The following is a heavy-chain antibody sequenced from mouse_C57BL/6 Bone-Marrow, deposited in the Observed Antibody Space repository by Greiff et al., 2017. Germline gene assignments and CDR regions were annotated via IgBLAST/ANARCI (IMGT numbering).Heavy chain of an antibody. CDR3: AREGAYYSNIDY. V-gene: IGHV1-55*01. CDR1: GYTFTSYW. CDR2: IYPGSGST. D-gene: IGHD2-5*01. J-gene: IGHJ2*01. Sequence: QVQLQQSGAELVKPGASVKMSCKASGYTFTSYWITWVKQRPGQGLEWIGDIYPGSGSTNYNEKFKGKATLTVDTSSSTAYMQLSSLTSEDSAVYYCAREGAYYSNIDYWGQGTTLTVSS.